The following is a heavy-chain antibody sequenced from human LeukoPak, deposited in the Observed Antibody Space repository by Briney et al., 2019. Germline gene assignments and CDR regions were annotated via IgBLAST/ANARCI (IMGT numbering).Heavy chain of an antibody. D-gene: IGHD3-16*02. V-gene: IGHV3-21*01. J-gene: IGHJ6*03. CDR2: ISSSSSYI. CDR3: ARDLMGYNYYYMDV. CDR1: GFTFSTYN. Sequence: GGSLRLSCAASGFTFSTYNMNWVRQAPGRGLEWVSSISSSSSYIYYADSVKGRFTISRDNAKNSLILQMNSLRAEDTAVYYCARDLMGYNYYYMDVWGKGTTVTVSS.